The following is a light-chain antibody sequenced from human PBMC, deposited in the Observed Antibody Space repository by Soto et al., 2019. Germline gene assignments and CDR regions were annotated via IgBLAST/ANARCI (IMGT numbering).Light chain of an antibody. CDR2: WAS. Sequence: NVMTHSPDSLAVSLVDGATINCKSSQILVFSSNNKNFLAWYQQKPGQPPKLLFYWASTRQSGVPDRFSGSGSGTDFTLTMSRVHAEDVAVSRCQKYYSKLASAFGQGTRLEIK. CDR1: QILVFSSNNKNF. V-gene: IGKV4-1*01. J-gene: IGKJ5*01. CDR3: QKYYSKLASA.